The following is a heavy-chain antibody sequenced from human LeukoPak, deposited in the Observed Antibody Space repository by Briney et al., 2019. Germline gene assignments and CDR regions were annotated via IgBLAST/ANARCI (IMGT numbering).Heavy chain of an antibody. CDR1: GSTFDDYA. Sequence: GGSLRLSCAASGSTFDDYAMHWVRQAPGKGLEWVSGISWNSGSIGYADSVKGRFTISRDNAKNSLYLQMNSLRAEDTAVYYCAREGSGWSDYWGQGTLVTVSS. D-gene: IGHD6-19*01. V-gene: IGHV3-9*01. J-gene: IGHJ4*02. CDR3: AREGSGWSDY. CDR2: ISWNSGSI.